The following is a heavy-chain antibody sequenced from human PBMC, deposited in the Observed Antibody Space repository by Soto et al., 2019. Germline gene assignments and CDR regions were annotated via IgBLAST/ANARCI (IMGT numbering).Heavy chain of an antibody. J-gene: IGHJ4*02. Sequence: EVHLVESGGGLVQPGGSLRLSCAASNFTFSRYSMNWFRQAPGKGLEWVSYISSSTNTIYYADSVKGRFTISRDNAKSSLYPQMKSLRDEDTAVYYCARQLGSPSAGDFDYWGQGTLVTVSS. CDR3: ARQLGSPSAGDFDY. V-gene: IGHV3-48*02. CDR2: ISSSTNTI. CDR1: NFTFSRYS. D-gene: IGHD3-3*02.